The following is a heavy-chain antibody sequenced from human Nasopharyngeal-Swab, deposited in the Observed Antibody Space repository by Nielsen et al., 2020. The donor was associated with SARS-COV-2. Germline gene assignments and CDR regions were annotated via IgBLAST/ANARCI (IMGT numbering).Heavy chain of an antibody. CDR2: IDPSDSYT. CDR3: ARQRGAYYGSGSYFGY. J-gene: IGHJ4*02. D-gene: IGHD3-10*01. Sequence: KVSCKGSGYSFTSYWISWVRQMPGKGLEWMGRIDPSDSYTNYSPSFQGHVTISADKSISTAYLQWSSLKASDTAMYYCARQRGAYYGSGSYFGYWGQGTLVTVSS. CDR1: GYSFTSYW. V-gene: IGHV5-10-1*01.